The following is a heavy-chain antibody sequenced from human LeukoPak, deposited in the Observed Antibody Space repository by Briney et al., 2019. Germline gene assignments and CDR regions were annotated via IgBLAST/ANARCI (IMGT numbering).Heavy chain of an antibody. J-gene: IGHJ4*02. V-gene: IGHV1-2*02. CDR2: INPNSGGT. CDR1: GYTFTGYY. Sequence: ASVKVSCKASGYTFTGYYMHWVRQAPGQGLEWMGWINPNSGGTNYAQKFQGRVTMTRDTSISTAYMELSRLRSDDTAVYYCARDRPIYYDILTGYSSELGYWGQGTLVTVSS. CDR3: ARDRPIYYDILTGYSSELGY. D-gene: IGHD3-9*01.